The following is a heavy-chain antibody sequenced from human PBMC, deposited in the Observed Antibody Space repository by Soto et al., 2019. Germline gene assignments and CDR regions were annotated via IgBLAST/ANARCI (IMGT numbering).Heavy chain of an antibody. CDR3: ASLPWANYYYYGMDV. V-gene: IGHV1-8*01. Sequence: QVQLVQSGAEVKKPGASVKVSCKASGYTFTSYDINWVRQATGQGLKWMGWMNPNSGNTGYAQKFQGRVTMTRNTSISTAYMELSSLRSEDTAVYYCASLPWANYYYYGMDVWGQGTTVTVSS. CDR1: GYTFTSYD. CDR2: MNPNSGNT. D-gene: IGHD7-27*01. J-gene: IGHJ6*02.